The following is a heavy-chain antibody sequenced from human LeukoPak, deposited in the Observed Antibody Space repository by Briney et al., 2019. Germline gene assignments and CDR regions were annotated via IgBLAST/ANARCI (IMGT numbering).Heavy chain of an antibody. J-gene: IGHJ4*02. CDR2: INHSGST. D-gene: IGHD6-13*01. Sequence: PSETLSLTCAVYGGSFSGYYWSWIRQPPGKGLEWIGEINHSGSTNYNPSLKSRVTISVDTSKNQFSLKLSSVTAADTAAYYCARGKFGIARTTGNWGQGTLVTVSS. CDR3: ARGKFGIARTTGN. CDR1: GGSFSGYY. V-gene: IGHV4-34*01.